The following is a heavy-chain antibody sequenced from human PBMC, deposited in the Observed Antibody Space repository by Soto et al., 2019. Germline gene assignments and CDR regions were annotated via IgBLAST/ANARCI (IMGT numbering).Heavy chain of an antibody. CDR1: GGSISSYY. CDR2: IYYSGST. Sequence: PSETLSLTCTVSGGSISSYYWSWIRQPPGKGLEWIGYIYYSGSTNYNPSLKSRVTISVDTSKNQFSLRLSSVTAADTAVYHCARIKWILWWFDPWGQGTLVTVSS. V-gene: IGHV4-59*01. J-gene: IGHJ5*02. D-gene: IGHD5-18*01. CDR3: ARIKWILWWFDP.